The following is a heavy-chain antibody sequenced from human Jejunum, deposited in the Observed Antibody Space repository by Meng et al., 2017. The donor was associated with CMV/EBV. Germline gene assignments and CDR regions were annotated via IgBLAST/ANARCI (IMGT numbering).Heavy chain of an antibody. CDR3: ARWGGFCRDSMCRNWFDP. CDR2: VYYNGDA. J-gene: IGHJ5*02. CDR1: ISSGDYY. D-gene: IGHD3-16*01. Sequence: ISSGDYYWSWIRQSPGKGLEWIGNVYYNGDAYYNPSLKSRVTISIDTSKHQFSLKLSSVTAADTAVYYCARWGGFCRDSMCRNWFDPWGQGTLVTVSS. V-gene: IGHV4-30-4*01.